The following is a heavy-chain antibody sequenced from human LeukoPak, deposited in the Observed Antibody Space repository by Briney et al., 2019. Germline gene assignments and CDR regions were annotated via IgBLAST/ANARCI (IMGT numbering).Heavy chain of an antibody. Sequence: PSETLSLTCTVSGGSISSYYWSWIRQPPGKGLEWVGYVYYSGSTNYNPSLKSRVTISVDTSKNQFSLRLSSVTAADTAVYYCARSPPDWYFDLWGRGTLVTVSS. CDR2: VYYSGST. V-gene: IGHV4-59*01. J-gene: IGHJ2*01. CDR1: GGSISSYY. CDR3: ARSPPDWYFDL.